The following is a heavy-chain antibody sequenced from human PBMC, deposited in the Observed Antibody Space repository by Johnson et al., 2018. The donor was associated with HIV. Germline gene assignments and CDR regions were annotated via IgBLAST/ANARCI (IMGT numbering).Heavy chain of an antibody. Sequence: VQLVESGGGLVKPGGSLRLSCAASGFTFTNAWMHWVRQAPGKGLEWVGRLKSRTDGETADYAAPVKGRFTISRDDSKNSLYLQMNSLKTEDTAVYYCVRVELGAFDIWGQGTLVTVSS. CDR1: GFTFTNAW. J-gene: IGHJ3*02. D-gene: IGHD1-7*01. CDR3: VRVELGAFDI. CDR2: LKSRTDGETA. V-gene: IGHV3-15*01.